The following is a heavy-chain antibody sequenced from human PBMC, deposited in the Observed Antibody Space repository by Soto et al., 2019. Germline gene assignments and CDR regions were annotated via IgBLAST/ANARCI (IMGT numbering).Heavy chain of an antibody. CDR2: IYYSGST. Sequence: SETLSLTCTVSGGSISSYYWSWIRQPPGKGLEWIGYIYYSGSTNNNPSLKSRVTISLDTSKNQFSLKLSSVTAADTAVYYCARRSGSVVEGVGFDYWGQGTLVTVSS. J-gene: IGHJ4*02. CDR1: GGSISSYY. D-gene: IGHD6-19*01. CDR3: ARRSGSVVEGVGFDY. V-gene: IGHV4-59*08.